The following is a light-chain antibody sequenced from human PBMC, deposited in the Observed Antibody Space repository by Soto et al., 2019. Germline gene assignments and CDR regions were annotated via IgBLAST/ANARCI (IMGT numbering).Light chain of an antibody. CDR1: SSDIGRYDY. Sequence: QSALTQPASVSGSPGQSITISCTGSSSDIGRYDYVSWYQQLPGKAPTLIIYNVYDRPSGISYRFSGSKSGNTASLTISGLQGEDEADYYCSAYTVSRTYVFGTGTKVIVL. CDR2: NVY. V-gene: IGLV2-14*03. CDR3: SAYTVSRTYV. J-gene: IGLJ1*01.